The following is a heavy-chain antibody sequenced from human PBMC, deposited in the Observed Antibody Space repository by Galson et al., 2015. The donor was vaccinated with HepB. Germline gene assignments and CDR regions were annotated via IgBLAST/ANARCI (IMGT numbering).Heavy chain of an antibody. CDR1: GVPISRYY. Sequence: DPLSLTCTVSGVPISRYYWTWIRQPPGKGLEWIGYIYYSGSTTYNPSLNSRVTISVQTSKNKFYLKLSSVTAADTAVYYCARDLHHYYDSIYHGFDIWGQGTMVTVSS. CDR3: ARDLHHYYDSIYHGFDI. J-gene: IGHJ3*02. CDR2: IYYSGST. D-gene: IGHD3-22*01. V-gene: IGHV4-59*01.